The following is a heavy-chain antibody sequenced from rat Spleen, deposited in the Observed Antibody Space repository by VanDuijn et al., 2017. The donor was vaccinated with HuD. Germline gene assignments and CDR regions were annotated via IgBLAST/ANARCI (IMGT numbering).Heavy chain of an antibody. CDR3: TIHPRY. J-gene: IGHJ2*01. CDR1: GFSLISNS. D-gene: IGHD3-1*01. CDR2: IWGDGST. V-gene: IGHV2-1*01. Sequence: QVQLKESGPGLVQPSQTLSLTCTVSGFSLISNSVHWVRQPPGKGLEWMGGIWGDGSTHYNSALKSRLSISRDTSKNQVFLKMHSLQTDDTGTYYCTIHPRYWGQGVMVTVSS.